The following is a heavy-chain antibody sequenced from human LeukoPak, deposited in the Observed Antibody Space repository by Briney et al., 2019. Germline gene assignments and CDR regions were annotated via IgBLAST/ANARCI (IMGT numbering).Heavy chain of an antibody. V-gene: IGHV4-59*08. D-gene: IGHD4-17*01. Sequence: SETLSLACTVSGGSISSYYWSWIRQPPGKGLEWIGYIYYSGNTNYNPSLKSRVTISVDTSKNHFSLKLSSVTAADTALYYCATSYGDYDSVDSFDIWGQGTMVTVSS. CDR3: ATSYGDYDSVDSFDI. CDR2: IYYSGNT. J-gene: IGHJ3*02. CDR1: GGSISSYY.